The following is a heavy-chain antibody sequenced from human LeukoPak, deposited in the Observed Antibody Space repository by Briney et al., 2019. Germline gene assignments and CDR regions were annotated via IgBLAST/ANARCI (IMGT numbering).Heavy chain of an antibody. CDR1: GGSISSGDYY. D-gene: IGHD1/OR15-1a*01. CDR3: AREQRNNGKDYFDY. CDR2: IYYSGST. V-gene: IGHV4-30-4*01. Sequence: PSQTLSVTCTVTGGSISSGDYYWNWTRQPPGKGLEWIGYIYYSGSTYYNPSLKSRVTISLDASKNQLYLKLSSVTAADTAVYYCAREQRNNGKDYFDYWGQGTLVTVSS. J-gene: IGHJ4*02.